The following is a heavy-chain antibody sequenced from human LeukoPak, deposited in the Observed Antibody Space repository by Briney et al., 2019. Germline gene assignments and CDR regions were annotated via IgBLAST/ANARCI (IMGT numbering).Heavy chain of an antibody. D-gene: IGHD4-17*01. J-gene: IGHJ4*02. CDR1: GGSISSSNW. CDR3: ARERGAYGDYASDY. Sequence: PSGTLSLTCAVSGGSISSSNWWSWVRQPPGKGLEWIGEIYQSGSTNYNPSLKSRVTISVDKSKNQFSLKLSSVTAADTAVYYCARERGAYGDYASDYWGQGTLVTVSS. V-gene: IGHV4-4*02. CDR2: IYQSGST.